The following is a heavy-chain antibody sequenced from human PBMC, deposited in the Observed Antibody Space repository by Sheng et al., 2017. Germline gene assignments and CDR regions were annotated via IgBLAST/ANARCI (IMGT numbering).Heavy chain of an antibody. V-gene: IGHV3-7*03. Sequence: EVQLVESGGGLVQPGGSLRLSCVASGFTLRIYYMSWVRQAPGKGLEWVASIREGGSATYYTDSVKGRFTISRDDADSSLFLQMESLRVEDMAVYYCAREGWKPLDHWGQGTLVTVSS. CDR3: AREGWKPLDH. CDR1: GFTLRIYY. CDR2: IREGGSAT. D-gene: IGHD2-15*01. J-gene: IGHJ4*02.